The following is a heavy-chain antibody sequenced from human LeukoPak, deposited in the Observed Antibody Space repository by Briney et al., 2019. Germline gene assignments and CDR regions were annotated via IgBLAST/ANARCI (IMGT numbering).Heavy chain of an antibody. CDR3: ARGPYSYDSSGAFDI. J-gene: IGHJ3*02. D-gene: IGHD3-22*01. V-gene: IGHV4-61*02. Sequence: SETLSLTCTVSGDSISSGDYYWSWIRQSAGKGLEWIGRISSSGSTNYNPSLKSRVTISVGTSKNQFSLKLSSVTAADTAVYFCARGPYSYDSSGAFDIWGQGTMVTVSS. CDR1: GDSISSGDYY. CDR2: ISSSGST.